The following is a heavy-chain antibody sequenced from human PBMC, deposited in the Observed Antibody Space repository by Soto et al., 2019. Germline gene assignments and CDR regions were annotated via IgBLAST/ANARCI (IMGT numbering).Heavy chain of an antibody. D-gene: IGHD1-26*01. Sequence: QVQLVQSGAEVKKPGSSVKVSCKASGGTFSSYTISWVRQAPGQGLEWMGRIIPILGIANYAQKFQGRVTITADKSTSTADMELSSLRSEDTAVYYCARDGRWLRLDAFDIWGQGTMVTVSS. J-gene: IGHJ3*02. CDR3: ARDGRWLRLDAFDI. CDR2: IIPILGIA. CDR1: GGTFSSYT. V-gene: IGHV1-69*08.